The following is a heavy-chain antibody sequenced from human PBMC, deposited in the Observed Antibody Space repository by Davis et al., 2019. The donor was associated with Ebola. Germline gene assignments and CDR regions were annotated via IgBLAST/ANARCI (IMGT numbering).Heavy chain of an antibody. CDR2: IYHSGST. J-gene: IGHJ4*02. CDR1: GFTFSSYSM. V-gene: IGHV4/OR15-8*01. CDR3: ARDQGQLGVDY. Sequence: ESLKISCAASGFTFSSYSMNWVRQAPGKGLEWIGEIYHSGSTNYNPSLKSRVTISVDKSKNQFSLKLSSVTAADTAVYYCARDQGQLGVDYWGQGTLVTVSS. D-gene: IGHD6-6*01.